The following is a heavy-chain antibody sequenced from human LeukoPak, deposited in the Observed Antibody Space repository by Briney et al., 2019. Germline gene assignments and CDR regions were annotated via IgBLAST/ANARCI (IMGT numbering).Heavy chain of an antibody. V-gene: IGHV3-20*04. CDR2: INWNGGST. J-gene: IGHJ6*03. D-gene: IGHD5-12*01. CDR3: ARVVATTWWDYYYYMDV. Sequence: GGSLRLSCAASGFTFDDYGMSWVRQAPGKGLEWVSGINWNGGSTVYADSVKGRFTISRDNAKNSLYLQMNSLRAEDTALYYCARVVATTWWDYYYYMDVWGKGTTVTVSS. CDR1: GFTFDDYG.